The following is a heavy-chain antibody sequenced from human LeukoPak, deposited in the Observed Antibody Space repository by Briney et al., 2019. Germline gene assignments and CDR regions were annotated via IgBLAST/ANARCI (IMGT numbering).Heavy chain of an antibody. J-gene: IGHJ3*02. CDR2: IYYSGST. V-gene: IGHV4-38-2*02. CDR3: ARLPTFLFDAFDI. CDR1: GYSISSGYY. D-gene: IGHD2-21*01. Sequence: SETLSLTCTVSGYSISSGYYWGWIRQPPGKGLEWIGSIYYSGSTYYNPSLKSRVTISVDTSKNQFSLKLSSVTAADTAVYYCARLPTFLFDAFDIWGQGTMVTVSS.